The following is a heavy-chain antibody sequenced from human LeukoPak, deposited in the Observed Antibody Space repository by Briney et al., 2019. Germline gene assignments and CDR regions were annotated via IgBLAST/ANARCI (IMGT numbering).Heavy chain of an antibody. J-gene: IGHJ2*01. Sequence: GGSLRLSCAASGFTFSSYGMHWVRQAPGKGLEWVAFIRYDGSNKYYADSVKGRFTISRDSSKNTLYLQMSSLRADDTAVYYCAKDQGYGDNYYWYFDPWGRGTLVTVSS. D-gene: IGHD4/OR15-4a*01. CDR1: GFTFSSYG. CDR2: IRYDGSNK. CDR3: AKDQGYGDNYYWYFDP. V-gene: IGHV3-30*02.